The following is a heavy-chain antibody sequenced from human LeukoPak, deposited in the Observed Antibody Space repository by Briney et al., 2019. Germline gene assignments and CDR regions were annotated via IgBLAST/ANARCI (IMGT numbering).Heavy chain of an antibody. Sequence: SETLSLTCTVSDGSISTSYWSWIRQPAGKGLEWIGRIYTSVSTNYNPSPKSRVTMSVDTSKNQFALKLSSVTAADTAVYYCARDKGTSAGYYYYYMDVWGKGTTVTVSS. D-gene: IGHD6-13*01. CDR2: IYTSVST. J-gene: IGHJ6*03. CDR3: ARDKGTSAGYYYYYMDV. CDR1: DGSISTSY. V-gene: IGHV4-4*07.